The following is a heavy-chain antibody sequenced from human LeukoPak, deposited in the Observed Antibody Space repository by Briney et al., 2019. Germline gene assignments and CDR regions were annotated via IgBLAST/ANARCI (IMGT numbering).Heavy chain of an antibody. CDR2: IHFSGNT. CDR1: GGSISSGDYY. CDR3: ARDDSTGFHYYLDV. J-gene: IGHJ6*03. Sequence: SETLSLTCNVSGGSISSGDYYWSWIGQPPGKGLEWIGYIHFSGNTFHNPSLQSRVTISADMSKNHLSLRLSSVTAADTAVYFCARDDSTGFHYYLDVWGKGTTVTVSS. V-gene: IGHV4-30-4*01. D-gene: IGHD3-22*01.